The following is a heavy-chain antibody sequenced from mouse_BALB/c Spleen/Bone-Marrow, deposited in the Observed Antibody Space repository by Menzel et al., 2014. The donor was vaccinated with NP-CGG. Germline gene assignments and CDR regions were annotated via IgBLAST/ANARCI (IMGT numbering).Heavy chain of an antibody. CDR2: IDPANGNT. D-gene: IGHD2-1*01. CDR1: GFNIKDTY. J-gene: IGHJ3*01. CDR3: ARNGNCGAWFAY. V-gene: IGHV14-3*02. Sequence: VQLQQSGAELVKPGASVKLSCTASGFNIKDTYMHWVKQRPEQGLEWIGRIDPANGNTKYDPKFQGKATITADTSSNTPYLQLSSLTSEYTAVYYCARNGNCGAWFAYWGQGTLVTVSA.